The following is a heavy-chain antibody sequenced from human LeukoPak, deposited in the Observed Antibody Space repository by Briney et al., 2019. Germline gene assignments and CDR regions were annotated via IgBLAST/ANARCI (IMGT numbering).Heavy chain of an antibody. D-gene: IGHD2-2*02. CDR1: GGSISSGGYY. CDR3: ARGSRWDCSSTSCYNGRPFDY. CDR2: IYYSGST. J-gene: IGHJ4*02. V-gene: IGHV4-31*03. Sequence: SQTLSLTCTVSGGSISSGGYYWSWIRQHPGKGLEWIGYIYYSGSTYYNPSLKSRVTISVDTSKNQFSLKLSSVTAADTAVYYCARGSRWDCSSTSCYNGRPFDYWGQGTLVTVSS.